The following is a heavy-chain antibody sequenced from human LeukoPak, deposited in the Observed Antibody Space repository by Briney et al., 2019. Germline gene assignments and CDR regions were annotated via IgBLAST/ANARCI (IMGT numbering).Heavy chain of an antibody. J-gene: IGHJ4*02. Sequence: GGSLRLSCAASRFMFSAYWMSWVRQAPGKGLEWVSYISGSSTTIYYADSVKGRFTISRDNAKNSLYLQMNSLRAEDTAVYYCARRTRDSSGYYYFDYWGQGTLVTVSS. D-gene: IGHD3-22*01. V-gene: IGHV3-48*04. CDR2: ISGSSTTI. CDR3: ARRTRDSSGYYYFDY. CDR1: RFMFSAYW.